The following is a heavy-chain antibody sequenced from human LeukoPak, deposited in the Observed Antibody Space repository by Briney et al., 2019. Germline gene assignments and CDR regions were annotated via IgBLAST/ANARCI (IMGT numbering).Heavy chain of an antibody. CDR2: TRNEANIYTT. CDR3: ASPVGATTVRAFDI. Sequence: GGSLRLSCAASGFTFSSYWMNWVRQAPGKGLEWVGRTRNEANIYTTKYAASVKGRFTISRDDSKNSLYLQMNSLKTEDTAVYYCASPVGATTVRAFDIWGQGTMVTVSS. J-gene: IGHJ3*02. D-gene: IGHD1-26*01. CDR1: GFTFSSYW. V-gene: IGHV3-72*01.